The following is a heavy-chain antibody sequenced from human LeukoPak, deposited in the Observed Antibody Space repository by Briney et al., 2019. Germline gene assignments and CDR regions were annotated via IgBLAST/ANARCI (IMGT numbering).Heavy chain of an antibody. CDR3: ASPDCSGATCYSRYFDD. Sequence: GGSLRLSCAASGFIFSSYSMTWVRQAPGKGLEWVSYISSRSDTIYYADSVKGRFIISRDSAKNSLYVQMNSLRAADTAVYYCASPDCSGATCYSRYFDDWGQGTLVTVSS. CDR2: ISSRSDTI. CDR1: GFIFSSYS. D-gene: IGHD2-15*01. V-gene: IGHV3-48*01. J-gene: IGHJ4*02.